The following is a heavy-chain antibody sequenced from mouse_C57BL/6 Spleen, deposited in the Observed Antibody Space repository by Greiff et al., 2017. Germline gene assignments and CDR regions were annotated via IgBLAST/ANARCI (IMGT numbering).Heavy chain of an antibody. CDR2: INPYNGDT. Sequence: EVQLQQSGPELVQPGDSVKISCKASGYSFTGYFMHWVMQSHGKSLEWIGRINPYNGDTFYNQKFKGKATLTVAKYSSTAHLELRSRKSEDSAFDYCARQDAWFAYWGQGTLVTVSS. J-gene: IGHJ3*01. V-gene: IGHV1-20*01. CDR3: ARQDAWFAY. CDR1: GYSFTGYF.